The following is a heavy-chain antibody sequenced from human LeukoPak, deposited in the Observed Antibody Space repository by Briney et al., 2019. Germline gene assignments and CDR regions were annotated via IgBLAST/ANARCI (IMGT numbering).Heavy chain of an antibody. CDR1: GGTFSSYA. D-gene: IGHD5-12*01. J-gene: IGHJ6*02. Sequence: SVKVSCKASGGTFSSYAISWVRQAPGQGLEWMGGIIPIFGTANYAQKFQGRVTITADESTSTAYMELSSLRSEDTAVYYCARDRVPIVATIYYYYYGMDVWGQGTTVTVSS. V-gene: IGHV1-69*13. CDR2: IIPIFGTA. CDR3: ARDRVPIVATIYYYYYGMDV.